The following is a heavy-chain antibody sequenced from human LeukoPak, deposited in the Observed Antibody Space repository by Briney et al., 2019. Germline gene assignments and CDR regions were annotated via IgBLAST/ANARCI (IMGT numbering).Heavy chain of an antibody. D-gene: IGHD3-10*01. CDR1: GVSFSGYY. Sequence: KTSETLSLTCAVYGVSFSGYYWSWIRQPPGKGLEWIGEINHSGSTNYNPSLKSRVTISVDTSKNQFSLKLSSVAAADTAVYYCARGYGSGSYYGYWGQGTLVTVSS. V-gene: IGHV4-34*01. J-gene: IGHJ4*02. CDR2: INHSGST. CDR3: ARGYGSGSYYGY.